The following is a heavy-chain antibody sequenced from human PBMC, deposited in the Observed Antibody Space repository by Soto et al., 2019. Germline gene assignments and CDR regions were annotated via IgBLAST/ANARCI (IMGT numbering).Heavy chain of an antibody. CDR3: AREIDGYYGMDV. CDR2: IIPMFGTA. Sequence: QVQLVQSGAEVKKPGSSVKVSCKASGGTFSTDSISWVRQAPGQGLEWMGGIIPMFGTANNAQKFQGRVTITADESTITAYMELSSPRSEGTAVYFCAREIDGYYGMDVWGQGTTVTVAS. J-gene: IGHJ6*02. V-gene: IGHV1-69*12. CDR1: GGTFSTDS.